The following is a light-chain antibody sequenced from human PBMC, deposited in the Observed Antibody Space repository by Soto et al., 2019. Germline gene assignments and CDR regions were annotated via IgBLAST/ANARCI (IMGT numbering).Light chain of an antibody. V-gene: IGLV2-14*01. J-gene: IGLJ2*01. Sequence: QSALTQPASVSGSPGQSITISCTGTSSDVGGYNYVSWYQQHPGKAPKLIIYDVTNRPSGLSYRFSASKSGSTASLTISGLQAVYEADYYCSSYSSSPTHVLFGGGTKLTVL. CDR1: SSDVGGYNY. CDR2: DVT. CDR3: SSYSSSPTHVL.